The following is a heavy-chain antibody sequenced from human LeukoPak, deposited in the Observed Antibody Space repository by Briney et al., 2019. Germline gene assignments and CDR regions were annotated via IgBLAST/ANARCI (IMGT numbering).Heavy chain of an antibody. CDR1: GGSFSGYY. D-gene: IGHD3-22*01. CDR2: IYYSGST. Sequence: SETLSLTCAVYGGSFSGYYWSWIRQPPGKGLEWIGYIYYSGSTNYNPSLKSRVTISVDTSKNQFSLKLSSVTAADTAVYYCARALVNSSGYNAFDIWGQGTMVTVSS. V-gene: IGHV4-59*01. CDR3: ARALVNSSGYNAFDI. J-gene: IGHJ3*02.